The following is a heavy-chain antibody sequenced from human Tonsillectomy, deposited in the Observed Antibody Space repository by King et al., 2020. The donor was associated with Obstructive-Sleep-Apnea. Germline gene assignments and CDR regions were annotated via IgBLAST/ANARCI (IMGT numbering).Heavy chain of an antibody. D-gene: IGHD6-19*01. CDR1: GFTFSNAW. J-gene: IGHJ4*02. Sequence: VQLVESGGGLVKPGGSLRLSCAASGFTFSNAWMSWVRQAPGKGLEWVGRSKSKTDGGTTDYAAPVKGRFTISRDDSKNTMYLQMNSLKTEDTAVYYCTTDSGRSPLSGWGQGTLVTVSS. CDR2: SKSKTDGGTT. CDR3: TTDSGRSPLSG. V-gene: IGHV3-15*01.